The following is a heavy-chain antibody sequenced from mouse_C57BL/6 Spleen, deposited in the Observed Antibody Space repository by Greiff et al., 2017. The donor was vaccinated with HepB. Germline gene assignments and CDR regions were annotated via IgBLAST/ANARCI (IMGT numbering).Heavy chain of an antibody. D-gene: IGHD2-5*01. V-gene: IGHV1-55*01. Sequence: QVQLQQPGAELVKPGASVKMSCKASGYTFTSYWITWVKQRPGQGLEWIGDIYPGSGSTNYNEKFKSKATLTVDTSSITAYMQLSSLTSEDSAVYYCAREAYSNHYAMDYWGQGTSVTVSS. CDR1: GYTFTSYW. CDR2: IYPGSGST. CDR3: AREAYSNHYAMDY. J-gene: IGHJ4*01.